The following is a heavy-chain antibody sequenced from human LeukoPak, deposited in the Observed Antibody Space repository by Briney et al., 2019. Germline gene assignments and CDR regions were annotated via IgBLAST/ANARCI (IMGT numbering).Heavy chain of an antibody. J-gene: IGHJ4*02. CDR3: ARKTDGAAAATHFDY. CDR2: INHSGST. Sequence: KPSETLSLTCAVYGGSFSGYYWSWIRQPPGKGLEWIGEINHSGSTNYNPSLKSRVTISVDTSKNQFSLKLSSVTAADTAVYYCARKTDGAAAATHFDYWGQGTLVTVSS. V-gene: IGHV4-34*01. D-gene: IGHD6-13*01. CDR1: GGSFSGYY.